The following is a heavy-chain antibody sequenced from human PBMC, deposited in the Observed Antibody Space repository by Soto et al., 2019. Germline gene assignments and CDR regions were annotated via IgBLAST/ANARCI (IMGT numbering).Heavy chain of an antibody. J-gene: IGHJ6*02. CDR2: IYYSGST. CDR3: ASGLAYSGGDCYSGGMDV. V-gene: IGHV4-30-4*01. D-gene: IGHD2-21*02. CDR1: GGSISSGDYY. Sequence: QVQLQESGPGLVKPSQTLSLTCTVSGGSISSGDYYWSWIRQPPGKGLEWIGYIYYSGSTYYNPSLKSRVTISVDTSKNQFSLKLSSVTAADTAVYYCASGLAYSGGDCYSGGMDVWGQGTTVTVSS.